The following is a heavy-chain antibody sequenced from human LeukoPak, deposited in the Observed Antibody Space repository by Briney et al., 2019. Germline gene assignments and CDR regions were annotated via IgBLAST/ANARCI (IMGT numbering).Heavy chain of an antibody. V-gene: IGHV4-34*01. CDR1: GGSFSGYY. D-gene: IGHD2-2*01. J-gene: IGHJ3*02. CDR3: ARLDIVVVPAAIPDAFDI. Sequence: SETLSLTCAVYGGSFSGYYWGWIRQPPGKGLEWIESIYYSGSTYYNPSLKSRVTISVDTSKNQFSPKLSSVTAADTAVYYCARLDIVVVPAAIPDAFDIWGQGTMVTVSS. CDR2: IYYSGST.